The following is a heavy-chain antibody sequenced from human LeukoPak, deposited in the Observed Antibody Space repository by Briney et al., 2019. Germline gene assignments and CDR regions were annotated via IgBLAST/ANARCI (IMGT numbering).Heavy chain of an antibody. J-gene: IGHJ4*02. D-gene: IGHD4-11*01. CDR3: DAQRGFDFSNSLES. Sequence: GGSLRLSCATSGFTFSHYGMHWVRQAPGKGLEWVAVIWSDGTEKYYGDSVKGRFTISRDNSKKTVYLQVNSLRVEDTAVYAKDAQRGFDFSNSLESWGQGTLVTVSS. V-gene: IGHV3-33*01. CDR1: GFTFSHYG. CDR2: IWSDGTEK.